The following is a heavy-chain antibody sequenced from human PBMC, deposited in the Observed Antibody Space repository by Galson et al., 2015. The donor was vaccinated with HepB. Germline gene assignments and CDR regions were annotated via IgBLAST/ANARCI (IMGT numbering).Heavy chain of an antibody. CDR3: ARDSLTNVPNYYYGMDV. J-gene: IGHJ6*02. V-gene: IGHV3-7*01. CDR2: IKQDGSEK. CDR1: GLTFSSYW. Sequence: SLRLSCAASGLTFSSYWMSWVRQAPGKGLEWVANIKQDGSEKYYVDSVKGRFTISRDNAKNSLYLQMNSLRAEDTAVYYCARDSLTNVPNYYYGMDVWGQGTTVTVSS.